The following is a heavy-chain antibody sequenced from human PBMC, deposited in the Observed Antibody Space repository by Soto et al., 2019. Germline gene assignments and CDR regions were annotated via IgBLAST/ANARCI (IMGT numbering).Heavy chain of an antibody. V-gene: IGHV4-59*01. Sequence: QVQLQESGPGLVKPSETLSLTCTVSGGSISSYYWSWIRQPPEKGLEWIGYIYYSGSTNYNPSLKSRVTISLDTSKNQFSLKLSSATAADTAVYYCATISLGLASYFDYWGQGALVTVSS. CDR3: ATISLGLASYFDY. CDR1: GGSISSYY. D-gene: IGHD7-27*01. CDR2: IYYSGST. J-gene: IGHJ4*02.